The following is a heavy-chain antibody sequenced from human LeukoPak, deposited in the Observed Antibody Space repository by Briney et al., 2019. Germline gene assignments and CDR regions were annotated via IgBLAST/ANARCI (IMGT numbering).Heavy chain of an antibody. CDR2: TYYRSKWYN. J-gene: IGHJ4*02. CDR1: GDSVSSNSAA. D-gene: IGHD4-23*01. V-gene: IGHV6-1*01. CDR3: ARVSTVVTPGGFDY. Sequence: SQTLSLTCAISGDSVSSNSAAWNWLRQSPSRGLEWLGRTYYRSKWYNDYAVSVKSRITINPDTSKNQFSLQLNSVTPEDTAVYYCARVSTVVTPGGFDYWGQGTLVTVSS.